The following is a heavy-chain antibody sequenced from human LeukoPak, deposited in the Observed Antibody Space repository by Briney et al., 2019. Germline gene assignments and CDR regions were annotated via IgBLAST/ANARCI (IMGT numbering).Heavy chain of an antibody. D-gene: IGHD4-11*01. CDR3: TKDPGTDYNDYDGGHFDY. CDR2: ISWNSGTI. Sequence: GGSLRLSCAASGFTFDDYAMHWVRQAPGKGLEWVSGISWNSGTIGYADSVKGRFTISRDNAKNSLFLQMNSLRAEDTAFYYCTKDPGTDYNDYDGGHFDYWGQGTLVTVSS. CDR1: GFTFDDYA. V-gene: IGHV3-9*01. J-gene: IGHJ4*02.